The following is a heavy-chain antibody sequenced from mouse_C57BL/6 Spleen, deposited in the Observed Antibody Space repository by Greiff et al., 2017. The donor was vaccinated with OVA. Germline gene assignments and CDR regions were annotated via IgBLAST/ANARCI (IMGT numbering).Heavy chain of an antibody. D-gene: IGHD1-1*01. J-gene: IGHJ4*01. CDR3: ARLLPLGAMDY. V-gene: IGHV1-53*01. Sequence: VQLQQPGTDLVKPGASVKLSCKASGYTFTSYWMPWVKQRPGQGLEWIGNINPSNGGTNYNEKFKSKATLTVDKSSSTAYMQLSSLTSEDSAVYYCARLLPLGAMDYWGQGTSVTFSS. CDR1: GYTFTSYW. CDR2: INPSNGGT.